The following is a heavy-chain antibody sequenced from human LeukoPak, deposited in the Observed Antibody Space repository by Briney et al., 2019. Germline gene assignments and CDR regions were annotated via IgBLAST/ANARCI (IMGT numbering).Heavy chain of an antibody. CDR3: ARGSYYDSSGYPLEY. D-gene: IGHD3-22*01. J-gene: IGHJ4*02. Sequence: SETLSLTCAVYGGAFSGYYWSWIRQPPGKGLEWIGEINHSGDTKYNPSLKSRVTISVDTSKNQFSLKLRSVTAADTAVYFCARGSYYDSSGYPLEYWGQGTLVTVSS. V-gene: IGHV4-34*01. CDR1: GGAFSGYY. CDR2: INHSGDT.